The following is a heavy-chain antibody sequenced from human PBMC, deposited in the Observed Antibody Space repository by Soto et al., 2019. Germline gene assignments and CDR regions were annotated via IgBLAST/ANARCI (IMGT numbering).Heavy chain of an antibody. V-gene: IGHV4-59*08. CDR2: IYYSGST. J-gene: IGHJ6*03. CDR1: GGSISSYY. Sequence: PSETLSLTCTVSGGSISSYYWSWIRQPPGKGLEWIGYIYYSGSTNYNPPLKSRVTISVDTSKNQFSLKLSSVTAADTAVYYCARADYYYYMDVWGKGTTVTVSS. CDR3: ARADYYYYMDV.